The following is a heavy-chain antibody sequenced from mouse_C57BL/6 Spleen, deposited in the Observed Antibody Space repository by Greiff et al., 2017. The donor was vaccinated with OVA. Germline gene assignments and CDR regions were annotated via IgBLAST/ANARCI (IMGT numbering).Heavy chain of an antibody. CDR1: GYTFTSYW. Sequence: QVQLQQPGAELVKPGASVKLSCKASGYTFTSYWMHWVKQRPGQGLEWIGMIHPNSGSTKYNEKFKSKATLTVDKSSSTAYMQLCSLTSEDSAVYYCARGYDYDGYYAMDYWGQGTSVTVSS. D-gene: IGHD2-4*01. CDR3: ARGYDYDGYYAMDY. CDR2: IHPNSGST. V-gene: IGHV1-64*01. J-gene: IGHJ4*01.